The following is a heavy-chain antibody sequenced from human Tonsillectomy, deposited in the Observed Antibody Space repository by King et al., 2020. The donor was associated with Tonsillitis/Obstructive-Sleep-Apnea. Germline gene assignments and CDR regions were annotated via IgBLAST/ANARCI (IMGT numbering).Heavy chain of an antibody. D-gene: IGHD6-19*01. CDR1: GFTFSSYV. CDR3: ARGLEWLGSVDY. CDR2: ISYDGSNK. J-gene: IGHJ4*02. V-gene: IGHV3-30*04. Sequence: QLVQSGGGVVQPGRSLRLACAASGFTFSSYVMHWVRQAPGKGLEWVAFISYDGSNKYYADSVKGRFTISRDNSKNTLYLQMNSLRAEDTAVYYCARGLEWLGSVDYWGQGTLVTVSS.